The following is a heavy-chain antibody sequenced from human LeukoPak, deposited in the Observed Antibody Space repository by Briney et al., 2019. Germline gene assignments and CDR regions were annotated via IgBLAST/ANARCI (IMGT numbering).Heavy chain of an antibody. CDR1: GYTFTSYG. J-gene: IGHJ4*02. D-gene: IGHD3-3*01. CDR3: ARDGYNYAFWSGRTPTDY. CDR2: INAYNSNK. V-gene: IGHV1-18*01. Sequence: ASVKVSCKASGYTFTSYGISWVRQAPGQGLEWMGWINAYNSNKNYAQKLQGRVAMTTDTSTSTAYMELRSLRADDTAVYYCARDGYNYAFWSGRTPTDYWGQGTLVTVSS.